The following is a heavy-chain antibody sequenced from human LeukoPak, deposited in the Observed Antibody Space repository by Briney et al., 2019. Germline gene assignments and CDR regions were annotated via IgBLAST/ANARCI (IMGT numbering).Heavy chain of an antibody. Sequence: PGGSLRLSRAASGFTFSSYEMNWVRQAPGKGLEWVSYISSSGSTIYYADSVKGRFTISRDNAKNSLYLQMNSLRAEDTAVYYCARADSRIFRSWGQGTLVTVSS. CDR3: ARADSRIFRS. CDR2: ISSSGSTI. D-gene: IGHD1-14*01. CDR1: GFTFSSYE. J-gene: IGHJ4*02. V-gene: IGHV3-48*03.